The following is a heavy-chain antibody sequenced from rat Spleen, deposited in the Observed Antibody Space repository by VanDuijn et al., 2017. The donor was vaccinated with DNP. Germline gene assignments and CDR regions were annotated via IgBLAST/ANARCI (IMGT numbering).Heavy chain of an antibody. Sequence: EVQLVESGGGLVQPGRSLKLSCAASGFSLSDYNMAWVRQAPKKGLEWVATITNTGTRTYDSDPVRGRFTVSRDNAESRLYLQLNSLKSEDTATYYCARHNYNFDYWGQGVMVTVSS. D-gene: IGHD1-10*01. CDR2: ITNTGTRT. V-gene: IGHV5-7*01. CDR1: GFSLSDYN. CDR3: ARHNYNFDY. J-gene: IGHJ2*01.